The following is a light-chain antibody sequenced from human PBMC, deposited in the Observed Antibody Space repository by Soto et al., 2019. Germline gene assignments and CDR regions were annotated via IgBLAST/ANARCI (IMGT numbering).Light chain of an antibody. J-gene: IGLJ2*01. CDR2: NVT. CDR1: SSDVGDYNF. V-gene: IGLV2-14*01. Sequence: QSALTQPASVSGSPGQSITISCTGTSSDVGDYNFVSWYQQHPGKAPKFMIYNVTDRPSGISNRFSGSKSGNTASLNISGLRPEDEADYYCISYAITSPHVVFGGGTKVTVL. CDR3: ISYAITSPHVV.